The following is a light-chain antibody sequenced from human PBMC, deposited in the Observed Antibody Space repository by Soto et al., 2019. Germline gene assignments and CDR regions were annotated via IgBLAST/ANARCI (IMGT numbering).Light chain of an antibody. Sequence: QSVLTQPPSASGTPGQTIALSCSGGSSNIGSHTVNWYQQLPGTAPRLLIYSNTQRPSGVPDRFSGSKSGTSASLAISGLQSEYEGDYYCAAWDDSLNGVFFGGGTKVTVL. CDR1: SSNIGSHT. J-gene: IGLJ2*01. CDR2: SNT. CDR3: AAWDDSLNGVF. V-gene: IGLV1-44*01.